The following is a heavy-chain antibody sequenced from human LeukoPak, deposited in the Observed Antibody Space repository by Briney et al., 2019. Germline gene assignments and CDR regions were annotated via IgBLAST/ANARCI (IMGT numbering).Heavy chain of an antibody. J-gene: IGHJ3*02. D-gene: IGHD4-11*01. V-gene: IGHV4-61*02. CDR3: AKDIGATDYTPEAFDI. Sequence: SQTLSLTCTVSGGSISSGSYYWSWIRQPAGKGLEWIGRIYNSGSTKYNPSLKSRVTMSVDTSKNQFSLKLSSVTAADTALYYCAKDIGATDYTPEAFDIWGQGTMVTVSS. CDR1: GGSISSGSYY. CDR2: IYNSGST.